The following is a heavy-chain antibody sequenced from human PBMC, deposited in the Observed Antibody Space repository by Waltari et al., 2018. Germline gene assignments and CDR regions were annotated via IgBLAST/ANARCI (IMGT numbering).Heavy chain of an antibody. V-gene: IGHV3-23*01. D-gene: IGHD2-2*01. Sequence: EVQLLESGGGLVQPGGSLKLSCAASGFSFTSYFMSWVRQAPGKGLGWVGGITSSGGDTAYTDSVKGRFTISRDNSNNTLFLQMSSLSAEDTAVYYCAREKSSWLPTYWGQGTLVTVSS. CDR2: ITSSGGDT. CDR3: AREKSSWLPTY. J-gene: IGHJ4*02. CDR1: GFSFTSYF.